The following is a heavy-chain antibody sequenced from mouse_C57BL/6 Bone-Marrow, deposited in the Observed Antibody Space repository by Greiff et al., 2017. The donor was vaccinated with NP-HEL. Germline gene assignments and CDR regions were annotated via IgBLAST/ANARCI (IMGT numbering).Heavy chain of an antibody. D-gene: IGHD2-13*01. J-gene: IGHJ2*01. CDR2: IDPANGNT. Sequence: EVKLVESVAELVRPGASVKLSCTASGFNIKNTYMHWVKQRPEQGLEWIGRIDPANGNTKYAPKFQGKATITADTSSNTAYLQLSSLTSEDTAIYYCARKELTAYYFDYWGQGTTLTVSS. V-gene: IGHV14-3*01. CDR1: GFNIKNTY. CDR3: ARKELTAYYFDY.